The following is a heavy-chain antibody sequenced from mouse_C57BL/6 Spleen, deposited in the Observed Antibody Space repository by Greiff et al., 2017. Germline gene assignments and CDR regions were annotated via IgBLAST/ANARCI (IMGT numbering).Heavy chain of an antibody. CDR1: GFTFSDYG. CDR2: ISSGSSTI. D-gene: IGHD1-1*01. J-gene: IGHJ4*01. V-gene: IGHV5-17*01. Sequence: EVKLVESGGGLVKPGGSLKLSCAASGFTFSDYGMHWVRQAPEKGLEWVAYISSGSSTIYYADTVKGRFTISRDNAKNTLFLQMTSLRSEDTAMYYCAYITTVVAPYAMDYWGQGTSVTVSS. CDR3: AYITTVVAPYAMDY.